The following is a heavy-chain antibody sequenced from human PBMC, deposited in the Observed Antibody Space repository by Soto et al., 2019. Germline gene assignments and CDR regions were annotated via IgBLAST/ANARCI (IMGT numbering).Heavy chain of an antibody. CDR3: ARDEDSSGYLQLFTFDY. CDR2: ISAYNGNT. V-gene: IGHV1-18*01. J-gene: IGHJ4*02. CDR1: GYTFTSYG. D-gene: IGHD3-22*01. Sequence: GASVKVSCKASGYTFTSYGISWVRQAPGQGLEWMGWISAYNGNTNYAQKLQGRVTMTTDTSTSTAYMELRSLRSDDTAVYYCARDEDSSGYLQLFTFDYWGQGTLVTVSS.